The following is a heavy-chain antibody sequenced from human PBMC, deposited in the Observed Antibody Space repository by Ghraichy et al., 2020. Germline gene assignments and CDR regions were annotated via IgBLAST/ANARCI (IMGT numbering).Heavy chain of an antibody. Sequence: GTLRLSCAASGFTFNTYWMSWVRQAPGKGLEWVANINQDGSEQYDVDSLKGRFTISRDNTKNSLYLQMDSLRADDTAMYYCVRDCHTSTWYDGGEYFDYWGQGTLVTVSS. V-gene: IGHV3-7*03. CDR1: GFTFNTYW. D-gene: IGHD6-13*01. CDR2: INQDGSEQ. J-gene: IGHJ4*02. CDR3: VRDCHTSTWYDGGEYFDY.